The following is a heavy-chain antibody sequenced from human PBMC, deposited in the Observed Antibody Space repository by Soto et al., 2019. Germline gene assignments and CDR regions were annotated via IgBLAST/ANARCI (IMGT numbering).Heavy chain of an antibody. CDR3: AKGGPDGFCSGGRCYFDY. CDR2: ISWNSNII. D-gene: IGHD2-15*01. Sequence: GKGLEWVSSISWNSNIIGYADSVKGRFTISRDNAKNSLYLQMNSLRPEDTALYYCAKGGPDGFCSGGRCYFDYWGQGTLVTVSS. J-gene: IGHJ4*02. V-gene: IGHV3-9*01.